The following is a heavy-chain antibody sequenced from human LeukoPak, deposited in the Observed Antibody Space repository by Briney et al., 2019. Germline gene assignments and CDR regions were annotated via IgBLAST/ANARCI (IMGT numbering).Heavy chain of an antibody. V-gene: IGHV4-39*01. J-gene: IGHJ6*02. CDR1: GDSIISYKYY. CDR3: ARQGAVVRGYYYFSGMDV. CDR2: IYHRGST. D-gene: IGHD3-22*01. Sequence: SETLSLNRTVSGDSIISYKYYWGWIRQPPGKGLEWLGSIYHRGSTYYNPSLQSRLTISVDTSKNLFSLRLTSVTAADTAVYYCARQGAVVRGYYYFSGMDVWGQGTTVAVSS.